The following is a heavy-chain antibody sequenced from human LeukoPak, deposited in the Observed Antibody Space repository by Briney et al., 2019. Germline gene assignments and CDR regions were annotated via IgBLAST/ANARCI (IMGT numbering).Heavy chain of an antibody. V-gene: IGHV4-59*01. Sequence: SETLSLTCTVSGGSISSYYWSWIRQPPGKGLEWIGYIYYSGSTNYNPSLKSRVTISVDTSKNQFSLKLSSVTAADTAVYYCASRLIVAPRAGDAFDIWGQGTMVTVSS. J-gene: IGHJ3*02. CDR2: IYYSGST. CDR3: ASRLIVAPRAGDAFDI. D-gene: IGHD5-12*01. CDR1: GGSISSYY.